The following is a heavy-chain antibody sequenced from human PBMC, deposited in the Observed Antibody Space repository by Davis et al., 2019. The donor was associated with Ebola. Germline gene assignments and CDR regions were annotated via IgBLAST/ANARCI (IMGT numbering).Heavy chain of an antibody. CDR2: ICGSGGNT. D-gene: IGHD1-26*01. CDR3: AKQRGVGAIDYDY. Sequence: GESLKISCAASGFTFSAYSMNWVRQAPGKRLEWVSAICGSGGNTYYAGSVRGRFTISRDDSKNTLYLQMNSLRADDTAVYYCAKQRGVGAIDYDYWGRGTVVTVSS. J-gene: IGHJ4*02. V-gene: IGHV3-23*01. CDR1: GFTFSAYS.